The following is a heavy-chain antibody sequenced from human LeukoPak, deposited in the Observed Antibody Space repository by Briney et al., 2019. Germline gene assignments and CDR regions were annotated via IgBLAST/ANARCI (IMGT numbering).Heavy chain of an antibody. CDR3: ATMVVAATYFDY. V-gene: IGHV1-24*01. CDR1: GYTLTELS. J-gene: IGHJ4*02. D-gene: IGHD2-15*01. CDR2: FDPEDGET. Sequence: ASVKVSCKVSGYTLTELSIHWVRQAPGKGLEWTGGFDPEDGETIYAQKFQGRVTMTEDTSTDTAYMELSSLRSEDTAVYYCATMVVAATYFDYWGQGTLVTVSS.